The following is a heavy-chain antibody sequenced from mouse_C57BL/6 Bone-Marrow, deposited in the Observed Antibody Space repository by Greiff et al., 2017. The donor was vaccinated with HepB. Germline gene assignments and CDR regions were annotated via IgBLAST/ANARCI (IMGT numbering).Heavy chain of an antibody. CDR3: ARRGHYGYYFDY. J-gene: IGHJ2*01. V-gene: IGHV5-12*01. CDR2: ISNGGGST. Sequence: EVKLVESGGGLVQPGGSLKLSCAASGFTFSDYYMYWVRQTPEKRLEWVAYISNGGGSTYYPDTVKGRFTISRDNAKNTLYLQMSRLKSEDTAMYYCARRGHYGYYFDYWGQGTTLTVSS. CDR1: GFTFSDYY. D-gene: IGHD1-1*01.